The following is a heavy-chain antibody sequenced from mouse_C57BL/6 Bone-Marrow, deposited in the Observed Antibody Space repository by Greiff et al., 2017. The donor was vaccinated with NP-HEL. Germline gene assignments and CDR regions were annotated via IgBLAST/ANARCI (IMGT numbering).Heavy chain of an antibody. CDR1: GFTFSDYG. J-gene: IGHJ4*01. V-gene: IGHV5-15*01. CDR2: ISNLAYSI. Sequence: EVNVVESGGGLVQPGGSLKLSCAASGFTFSDYGMAWVRQAPRQGPEWVAFISNLAYSIYYADTVTGRFTLSRENAKNTLYLDMSSLKSEDTAMYYCARRILRRDYAMDYWGQGTSVTVSS. CDR3: ARRILRRDYAMDY. D-gene: IGHD1-1*01.